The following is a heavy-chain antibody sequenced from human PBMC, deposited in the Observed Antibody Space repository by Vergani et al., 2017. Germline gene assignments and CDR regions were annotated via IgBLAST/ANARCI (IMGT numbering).Heavy chain of an antibody. Sequence: EVPLVQSGAEVKKLGESLKISCQISGYSFTNYWIGWVRQMPGKGLEWMGIIHLADSDTRYSPSFQGQVTISVDKSISTAYLQRSSLRASDSAMYYCARLYGRDSSVSKYFDYWGQGTLVTVSA. CDR2: IHLADSDT. V-gene: IGHV5-51*01. CDR1: GYSFTNYW. CDR3: ARLYGRDSSVSKYFDY. D-gene: IGHD3-22*01. J-gene: IGHJ4*02.